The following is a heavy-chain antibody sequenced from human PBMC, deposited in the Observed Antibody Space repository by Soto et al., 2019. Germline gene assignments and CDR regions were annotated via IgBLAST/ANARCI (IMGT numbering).Heavy chain of an antibody. V-gene: IGHV3-49*03. Sequence: GGSLRLSCTASGFTFGDYAMSWFRQAPGKGLEWVGFIRSKAYGGTTEYAASVKGRFTISRDDSKSIAYLQMNSLKTEDTAVYYCGMTTVTTWWYYFDYWGQGTLVTVSS. CDR1: GFTFGDYA. CDR3: GMTTVTTWWYYFDY. CDR2: IRSKAYGGTT. J-gene: IGHJ4*02. D-gene: IGHD4-4*01.